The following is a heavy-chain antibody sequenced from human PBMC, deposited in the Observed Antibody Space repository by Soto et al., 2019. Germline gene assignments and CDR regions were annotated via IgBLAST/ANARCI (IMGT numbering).Heavy chain of an antibody. CDR1: GFSLSTSGVG. Sequence: QITLKESGPTLVKPTQTLTLTCTFSGFSLSTSGVGVGWIRQPPGKALEWLALIYWDDDKRYSPSLKSRLTITKDTSKNQVVLTMTNMDPVDTATYYCAHRRFGSVVTADNWFDPWGQGTLVTVSS. J-gene: IGHJ5*02. CDR2: IYWDDDK. D-gene: IGHD2-21*02. CDR3: AHRRFGSVVTADNWFDP. V-gene: IGHV2-5*02.